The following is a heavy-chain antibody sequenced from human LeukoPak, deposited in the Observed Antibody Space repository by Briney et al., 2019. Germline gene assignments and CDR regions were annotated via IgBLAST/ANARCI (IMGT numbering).Heavy chain of an antibody. J-gene: IGHJ6*02. Sequence: PPGGSLRLSCAASGFTFSSYAMHWVRQAPGKGLEWVAVISYDGSNKYYADSVKGRFTISRDNAKNTLYLQMNSLRAEDTAVYYCARDRYYYYGMDVWGQGTTVTVSS. CDR1: GFTFSSYA. V-gene: IGHV3-30-3*01. CDR2: ISYDGSNK. CDR3: ARDRYYYYGMDV.